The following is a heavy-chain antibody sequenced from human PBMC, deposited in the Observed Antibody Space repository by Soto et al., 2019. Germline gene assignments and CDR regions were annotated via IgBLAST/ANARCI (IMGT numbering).Heavy chain of an antibody. J-gene: IGHJ4*02. CDR2: ISGSGGST. CDR1: GFAFSSYA. Sequence: GGSLRLSCAASGFAFSSYAMSWVRQSPGKGLEWVSAISGSGGSTYYADSVKGRFTISRDNSKNTLYLQMNSLRAEDTAVYYCAKVVLQPVIGKYYFDYWGQGTLVTVSS. CDR3: AKVVLQPVIGKYYFDY. D-gene: IGHD3-16*02. V-gene: IGHV3-23*01.